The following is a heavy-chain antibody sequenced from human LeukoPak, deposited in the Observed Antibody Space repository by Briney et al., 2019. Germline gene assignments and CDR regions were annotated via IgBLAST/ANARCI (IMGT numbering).Heavy chain of an antibody. CDR3: ARGRYSYYFDY. Sequence: SETLSLTCTVSGGSISSSSYYWGWIRQPPGKGLEWIGCIYYSGSTYYNPSLKSRVTISVDTSKNQFSLKLSSVTAADTAVYYCARGRYSYYFDYWGQGTLVNVSS. CDR2: IYYSGST. J-gene: IGHJ4*02. CDR1: GGSISSSSYY. D-gene: IGHD4-11*01. V-gene: IGHV4-39*07.